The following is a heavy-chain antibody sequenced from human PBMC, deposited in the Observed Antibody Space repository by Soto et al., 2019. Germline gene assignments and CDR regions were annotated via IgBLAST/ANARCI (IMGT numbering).Heavy chain of an antibody. D-gene: IGHD6-13*01. J-gene: IGHJ5*02. Sequence: QVTVKESGPVLVKPTETLTLTCTVSGFSLSNAGLGVSWIRQPPGKALEWLAHIFSNDEKSDSTSLKSMLTISKDTSKSQVVLTMTNRDPVDTATYYCASTYSTSWYWFDPWGQGTLVTVSS. CDR2: IFSNDEK. CDR1: GFSLSNAGLG. CDR3: ASTYSTSWYWFDP. V-gene: IGHV2-26*01.